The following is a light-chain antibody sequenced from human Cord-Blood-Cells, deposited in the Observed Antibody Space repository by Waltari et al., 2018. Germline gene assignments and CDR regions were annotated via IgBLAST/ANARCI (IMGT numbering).Light chain of an antibody. J-gene: IGKJ1*01. Sequence: DIVMTQSPDSLAVSLGERATINCKYSQSVLSSSNNKNYLAWYQQKPGQPPKLLIYWASARESGVPDRFSGRGSGTDFTLTISSLQAEDVAVYYCQQYYSTPRTFGQGTKVEIK. V-gene: IGKV4-1*01. CDR2: WAS. CDR3: QQYYSTPRT. CDR1: QSVLSSSNNKNY.